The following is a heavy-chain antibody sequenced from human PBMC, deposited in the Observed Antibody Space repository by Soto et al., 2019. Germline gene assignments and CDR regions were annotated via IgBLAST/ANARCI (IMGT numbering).Heavy chain of an antibody. CDR3: ARMVRGSNIDYYHDMDV. CDR1: GYTFTSHG. V-gene: IGHV1-18*01. D-gene: IGHD3-10*01. Sequence: QVLLVQSGAEVKKPGASVKVSCKASGYTFTSHGISWVRQAPGQGLEWMGWISAYNGDTNYAQKLKGRVTLTTDTSTSTAYMEVRSLRSEDTAVYYCARMVRGSNIDYYHDMDVWGKGTTVTVSS. J-gene: IGHJ6*03. CDR2: ISAYNGDT.